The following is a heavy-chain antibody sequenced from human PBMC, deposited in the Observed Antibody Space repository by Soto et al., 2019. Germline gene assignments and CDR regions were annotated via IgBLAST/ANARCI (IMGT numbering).Heavy chain of an antibody. Sequence: SQTLSLTCAVYGGSFSGYYWSWIRQPPGKGLEWIGEINHSGSTNYNPSLKSRVTISVDTSKNQFSLKLSSVTAADTAVYYCARDWNYERYYFDYWGQGTLVTVSS. D-gene: IGHD1-7*01. CDR3: ARDWNYERYYFDY. CDR2: INHSGST. V-gene: IGHV4-34*01. CDR1: GGSFSGYY. J-gene: IGHJ4*02.